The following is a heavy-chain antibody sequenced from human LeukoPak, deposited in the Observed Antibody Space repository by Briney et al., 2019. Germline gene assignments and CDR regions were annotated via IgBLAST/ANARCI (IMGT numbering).Heavy chain of an antibody. V-gene: IGHV3-48*04. CDR3: ASASLTSDGWMEDAFGI. CDR2: ISSSGSTI. J-gene: IGHJ3*02. D-gene: IGHD5-24*01. CDR1: GFTFSSYS. Sequence: GGSLRLSCAASGFTFSSYSMNWVRQAPGKGLEWVSYISSSGSTIYYADSVKGRFTISRDNAKNSLYLQMNSLRAEDTAVYYCASASLTSDGWMEDAFGIWGQGTMVTVSS.